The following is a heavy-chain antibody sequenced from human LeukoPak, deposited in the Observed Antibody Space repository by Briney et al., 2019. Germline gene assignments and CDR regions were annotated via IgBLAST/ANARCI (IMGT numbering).Heavy chain of an antibody. D-gene: IGHD5-18*01. CDR3: ARDGTAMGSG. J-gene: IGHJ4*02. CDR2: ISRTSESV. V-gene: IGHV3-21*04. CDR1: GFTFNTYS. Sequence: GGSLRLSCAASGFTFNTYSMSWVRQAPGKGLEWISIISRTSESVFYADSVKGRFTISRDNAKNSLYLQMNSLRAEDTALYYCARDGTAMGSGWGQGTLVTVSS.